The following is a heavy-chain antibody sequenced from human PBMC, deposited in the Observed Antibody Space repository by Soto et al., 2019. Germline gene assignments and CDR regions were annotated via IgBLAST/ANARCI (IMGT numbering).Heavy chain of an antibody. J-gene: IGHJ4*02. CDR3: AKSRAYYGSGGFDF. Sequence: EVQLVESGGGLVQPGRSLRLSCAASGFTFDDYAMHWVRQAPGKGLEWVSGISWNSGAIGYADSVKGRFTISRDNAKNSLYLQMNSLRAEDTALYYCAKSRAYYGSGGFDFWGPGTPVTVSS. CDR2: ISWNSGAI. D-gene: IGHD3-10*01. V-gene: IGHV3-9*01. CDR1: GFTFDDYA.